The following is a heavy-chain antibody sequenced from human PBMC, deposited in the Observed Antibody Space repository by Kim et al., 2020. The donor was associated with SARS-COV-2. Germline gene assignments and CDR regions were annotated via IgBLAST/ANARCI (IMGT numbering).Heavy chain of an antibody. D-gene: IGHD3-10*01. Sequence: GGSLRLSCAASGFTFDDYAMHWVRQAPGKGLEWVSGISWNSGSIGYADSVKGRFTIPRDNAKNSLYLQMNSLRAEDTALYYCAKGERYYYGSGSYYRPLGWFDPWGQGTLVTVSS. CDR1: GFTFDDYA. CDR3: AKGERYYYGSGSYYRPLGWFDP. V-gene: IGHV3-9*01. CDR2: ISWNSGSI. J-gene: IGHJ5*02.